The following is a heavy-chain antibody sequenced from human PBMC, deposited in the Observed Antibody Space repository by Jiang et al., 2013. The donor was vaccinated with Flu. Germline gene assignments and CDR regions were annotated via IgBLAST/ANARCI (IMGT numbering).Heavy chain of an antibody. J-gene: IGHJ3*01. Sequence: VQLVESGAEVKKPGESLKISCEASGYSFTNYWIAWVRQMPGKGLEWMGIIYPDDSDSRNSPSFQGQVTISIDKSINTAYLQWSSLKASDTAMYYCARRCGGDCDPKWDDAFDVVGTRDKWSSSL. CDR2: IYPDDSDS. D-gene: IGHD2-21*02. V-gene: IGHV5-51*01. CDR3: ARRCGGDCDPKWDDAFDV. CDR1: GYSFTNYW.